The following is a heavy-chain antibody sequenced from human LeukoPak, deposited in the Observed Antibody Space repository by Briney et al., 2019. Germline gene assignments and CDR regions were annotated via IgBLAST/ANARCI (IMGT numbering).Heavy chain of an antibody. CDR3: AKGYSSGWTDAFDI. J-gene: IGHJ3*02. CDR1: GFYFSTYW. V-gene: IGHV3-30*18. Sequence: GGSLRLSCEVSGFYFSTYWMSWVRQAPGKGLERVAVISYGGSNKYYADSVKGRFTISRDYSKTTLYLQMNSLRAEDTAVYYCAKGYSSGWTDAFDIWGQGTMVTVSS. D-gene: IGHD6-19*01. CDR2: ISYGGSNK.